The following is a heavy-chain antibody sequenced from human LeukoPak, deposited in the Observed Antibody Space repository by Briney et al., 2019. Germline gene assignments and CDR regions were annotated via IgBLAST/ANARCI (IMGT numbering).Heavy chain of an antibody. CDR1: GYTFTGYY. CDR3: ARGSDDFWSGYSPSY. V-gene: IGHV1-2*02. Sequence: ASVKVSCKASGYTFTGYYMHWVRQAPGQGLEWLGWINPNSGGTNYAQKFQGRVTMTRDTSISTAYMELSRLRSDDTAVYYCARGSDDFWSGYSPSYWGQGTLVTVSS. J-gene: IGHJ4*02. D-gene: IGHD3-3*01. CDR2: INPNSGGT.